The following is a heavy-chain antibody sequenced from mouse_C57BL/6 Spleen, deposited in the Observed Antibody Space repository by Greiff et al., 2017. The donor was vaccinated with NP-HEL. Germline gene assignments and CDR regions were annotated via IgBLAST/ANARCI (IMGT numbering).Heavy chain of an antibody. CDR2: ISYDGSN. V-gene: IGHV3-6*01. CDR1: GYSITSGYY. CDR3: ARGETGTGDY. D-gene: IGHD4-1*01. Sequence: VQLQQSGPGLVKPSQSLSLTCSVTGYSITSGYYWNWIRQFPGNKLEWMGYISYDGSNNYNPSLKNRISITRDTSKNQFFLKLNSVTTEDTATYYCARGETGTGDYWGQGTTLTVSS. J-gene: IGHJ2*01.